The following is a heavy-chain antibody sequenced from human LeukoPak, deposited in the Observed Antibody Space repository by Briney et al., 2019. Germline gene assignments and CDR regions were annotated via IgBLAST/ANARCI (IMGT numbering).Heavy chain of an antibody. CDR3: ARGIEFTISNY. CDR2: INLNSGGT. Sequence: ASVKVSCKASGYTCTGYYMHWVRQAPGQGLEWMGWINLNSGGTNYAQKSQGRVTMTRDTSISTAYMELSSLRSDDTAVYYCARGIEFTISNYWGQGTLVTVSS. J-gene: IGHJ4*02. V-gene: IGHV1-2*02. D-gene: IGHD3-9*01. CDR1: GYTCTGYY.